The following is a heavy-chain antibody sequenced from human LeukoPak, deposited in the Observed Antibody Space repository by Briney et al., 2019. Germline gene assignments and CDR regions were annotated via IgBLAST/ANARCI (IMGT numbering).Heavy chain of an antibody. D-gene: IGHD6-13*01. Sequence: PSETLSLTCTVSGGSISSYYWSWIRQPAGKGLEWIGSIYYSGSTYYNPSLKSRVTISVDTSKNQFSLKLSSVTAADTAVYYCARVDRGGSSSWYYFDYWGQGTLVTVSS. J-gene: IGHJ4*02. CDR1: GGSISSYY. CDR2: IYYSGST. V-gene: IGHV4-4*07. CDR3: ARVDRGGSSSWYYFDY.